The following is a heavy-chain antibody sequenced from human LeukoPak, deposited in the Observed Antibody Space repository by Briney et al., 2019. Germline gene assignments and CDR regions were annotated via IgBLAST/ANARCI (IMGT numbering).Heavy chain of an antibody. CDR3: ARDHRRYDFWSGYPSLQNNYMDV. V-gene: IGHV3-21*01. D-gene: IGHD3-3*01. CDR2: ISSSSSYI. J-gene: IGHJ6*03. Sequence: PGGSLRLSCEASGFTFSSYSMNWVRQAPGKGLEWVSSISSSSSYIYYADSVKGRFTISRDNAKNSLYLQMNSLRAEDTAVYYCARDHRRYDFWSGYPSLQNNYMDVWGKGTTVTVSS. CDR1: GFTFSSYS.